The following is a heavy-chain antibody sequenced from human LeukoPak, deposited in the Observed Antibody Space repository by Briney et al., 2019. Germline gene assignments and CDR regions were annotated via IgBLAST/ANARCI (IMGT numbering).Heavy chain of an antibody. D-gene: IGHD2-15*01. CDR1: GFTFSSYA. Sequence: PGGSLRLSCAASGFTFSSYAMSWVRQAPGKGLEWVSAISGSGGSTYYADSVKGRFTISRDNSKSTLYLQMNSLRAEDTAVYYCAKDLSSVVVVAATPFGYWGQGTLVTVSS. J-gene: IGHJ4*02. V-gene: IGHV3-23*01. CDR2: ISGSGGST. CDR3: AKDLSSVVVVAATPFGY.